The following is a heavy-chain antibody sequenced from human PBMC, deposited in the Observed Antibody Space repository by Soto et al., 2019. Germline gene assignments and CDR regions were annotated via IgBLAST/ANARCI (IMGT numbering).Heavy chain of an antibody. CDR1: GYSFTSYW. D-gene: IGHD5-18*01. J-gene: IGHJ6*02. V-gene: IGHV5-51*01. CDR2: IYPGDSDT. Sequence: PGESLKISCKGSGYSFTSYWIGWVRQMPGKGLEWVGIIYPGDSDTRYRPSFQGQVTISADKSISTAYLQWSSLKASDTAMYYFARHVRQYSYGVNYYYYGMDVWGQGTTVTVSS. CDR3: ARHVRQYSYGVNYYYYGMDV.